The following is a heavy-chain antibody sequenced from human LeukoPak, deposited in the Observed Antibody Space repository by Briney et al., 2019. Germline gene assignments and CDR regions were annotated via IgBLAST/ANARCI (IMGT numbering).Heavy chain of an antibody. CDR2: INHSGST. J-gene: IGHJ6*03. CDR1: GGFFSGYY. V-gene: IGHV4-34*01. Sequence: KPSDTLSLTCTVYGGFFSGYYWSWIRQPPGKGREWIGEINHSGSTNYNPSLKSRVTISVDTSKNQFSMKLSSVTAADTAVYYCARGLVGPQDLPAAMTLYYYYYMDVWGKGTTVTVSS. D-gene: IGHD2-2*01. CDR3: ARGLVGPQDLPAAMTLYYYYYMDV.